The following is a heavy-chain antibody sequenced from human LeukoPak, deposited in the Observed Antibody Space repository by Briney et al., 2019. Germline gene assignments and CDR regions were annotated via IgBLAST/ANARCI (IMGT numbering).Heavy chain of an antibody. CDR3: LPKAATPNFDY. V-gene: IGHV3-30-3*01. J-gene: IGHJ4*02. CDR2: ISYDGSNK. CDR1: GFTFSSYA. Sequence: GGSLRLSCAASGFTFSSYAMHWVRQAPGKGLEWVAVISYDGSNKYYADSVKGRFTISRDNSKNTLYLQMNSLRAEDTAVYYCLPKAATPNFDYWGQGTLVTVSS. D-gene: IGHD2-15*01.